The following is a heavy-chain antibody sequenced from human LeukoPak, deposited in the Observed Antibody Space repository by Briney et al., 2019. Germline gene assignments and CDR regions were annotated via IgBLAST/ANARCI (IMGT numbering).Heavy chain of an antibody. Sequence: GGSLRLSCAASGFSFSRAWMSWVRQAPGRGLEWVGRIKSKSDGGTTDYAAPVKGRFTISRDDSKNTLFLQVNSLKIEDTAVYYCTTVTLRPVGLWGQGTLVTVSS. V-gene: IGHV3-15*05. CDR3: TTVTLRPVGL. CDR1: GFSFSRAW. D-gene: IGHD3-10*01. CDR2: IKSKSDGGTT. J-gene: IGHJ4*02.